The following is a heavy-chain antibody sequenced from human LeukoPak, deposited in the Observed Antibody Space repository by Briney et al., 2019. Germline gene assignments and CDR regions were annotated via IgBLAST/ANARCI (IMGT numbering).Heavy chain of an antibody. V-gene: IGHV1-18*01. CDR3: ARDRGSQTFDY. J-gene: IGHJ4*02. CDR1: GYTFTSYG. Sequence: ASVKVSCKASGYTFTSYGISWVRQAPGQGLEWMGWISAYNGNTNSAQTLQGKVTMTTDTSTSTAYMELRSLRSDDTAVYYCARDRGSQTFDYWGQGTLVTVSS. D-gene: IGHD1-26*01. CDR2: ISAYNGNT.